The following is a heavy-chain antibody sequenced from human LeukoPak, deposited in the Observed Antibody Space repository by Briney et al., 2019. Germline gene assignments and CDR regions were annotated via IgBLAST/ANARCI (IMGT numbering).Heavy chain of an antibody. Sequence: ASVKVSCKASGYTFTSYDINWVRQATGQGLEWMGIINPSGGSTSYAQKFQGRVTMTRDTSTSTVYMELSSLRSEDTAVYYCARTFSSGWYYFDYWGQGTLVTVSS. CDR3: ARTFSSGWYYFDY. V-gene: IGHV1-46*01. CDR1: GYTFTSYD. D-gene: IGHD6-19*01. CDR2: INPSGGST. J-gene: IGHJ4*02.